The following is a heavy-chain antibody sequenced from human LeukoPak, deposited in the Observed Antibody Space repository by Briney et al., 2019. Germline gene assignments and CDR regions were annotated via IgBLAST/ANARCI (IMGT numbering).Heavy chain of an antibody. CDR3: ANLRYYDFWSGYALDV. J-gene: IGHJ6*04. CDR2: ISGDGGST. V-gene: IGHV3-43*02. CDR1: GFTLDDYA. D-gene: IGHD3-3*01. Sequence: PGGSLRLSCAASGFTLDDYAMHWVRQAPGKGLEWVSLISGDGGSTYYADSVKGRFTISRDNSKNSLYLQMNSLRTEDTALYYCANLRYYDFWSGYALDVWGKGTTVTVSS.